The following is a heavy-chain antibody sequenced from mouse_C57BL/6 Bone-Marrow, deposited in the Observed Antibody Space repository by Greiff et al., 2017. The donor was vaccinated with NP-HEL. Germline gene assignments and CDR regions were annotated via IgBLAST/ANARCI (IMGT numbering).Heavy chain of an antibody. CDR3: AIQDSSGFYYYAMDY. CDR1: GYTFTSYW. Sequence: QVQLQQPGAELVKPGASVKMSCKASGYTFTSYWITWVKQRPGQGLEWIGDIYPGSGSTNYNEKFKSKATLTVDTSSSTAYMQLSSLTSEDSAVYYCAIQDSSGFYYYAMDYWGQGTSVTVSS. J-gene: IGHJ4*01. CDR2: IYPGSGST. V-gene: IGHV1-55*01. D-gene: IGHD3-2*02.